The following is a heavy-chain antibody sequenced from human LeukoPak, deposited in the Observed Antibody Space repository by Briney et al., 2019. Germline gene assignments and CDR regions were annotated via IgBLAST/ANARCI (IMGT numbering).Heavy chain of an antibody. J-gene: IGHJ2*01. CDR1: GVSISSYY. CDR3: ARDREWLIPGYFDL. CDR2: IYKNGGT. D-gene: IGHD6-19*01. V-gene: IGHV4-4*07. Sequence: ASEPLSLTCTVSGVSISSYYWSWIRQSAGKGLEWIGRIYKNGGTYYNPSLKSRVTMSVDTSKNQFSLKLNSVTAADTALYYCARDREWLIPGYFDLWGRGSLVTVSS.